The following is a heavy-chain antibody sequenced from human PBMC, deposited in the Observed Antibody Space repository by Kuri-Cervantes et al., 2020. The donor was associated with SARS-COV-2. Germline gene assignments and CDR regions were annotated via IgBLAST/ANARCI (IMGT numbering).Heavy chain of an antibody. J-gene: IGHJ4*02. V-gene: IGHV3-48*01. CDR2: ISSSSSTI. D-gene: IGHD4-17*01. Sequence: GGSLRPSCAASGFTFSTYSMNWVRQAPGKGLEWLSYISSSSSTIHYADSVKGRFTISRDNAKNSLYLQMNSLRAEDTAVYYCAKDLAYGDYAGDYWGQGNLVNVSS. CDR1: GFTFSTYS. CDR3: AKDLAYGDYAGDY.